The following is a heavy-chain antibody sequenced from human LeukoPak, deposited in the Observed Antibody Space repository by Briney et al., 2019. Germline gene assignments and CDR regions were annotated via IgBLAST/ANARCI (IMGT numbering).Heavy chain of an antibody. CDR2: ISVGGGGT. CDR3: AGSSSWYYFKY. Sequence: PGGSLRLSCAASGFTFSRYWMHWVRQAPGKGLKWVSVISVGGGGTTYADSVKGRFTISRGNSKNTLYLQMNSLRAEDTAVYYCAGSSSWYYFKYWGQGTLVTVSS. D-gene: IGHD6-13*01. J-gene: IGHJ4*02. CDR1: GFTFSRYW. V-gene: IGHV3-23*01.